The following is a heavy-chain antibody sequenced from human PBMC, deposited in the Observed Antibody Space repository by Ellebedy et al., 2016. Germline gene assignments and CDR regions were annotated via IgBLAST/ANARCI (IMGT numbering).Heavy chain of an antibody. J-gene: IGHJ4*02. CDR1: GESFSGHF. D-gene: IGHD3/OR15-3a*01. CDR3: ARRTSGGIDY. V-gene: IGHV4-34*01. CDR2: ISHTGSP. Sequence: GSLRLXCAVYGESFSGHFWSWIRQSSGKGLEWIGEISHTGSPNYNTSLKSRVVMSVDTSKNQFSLSLTSVTAADTAAYYCARRTSGGIDYWGQGMLVTVSS.